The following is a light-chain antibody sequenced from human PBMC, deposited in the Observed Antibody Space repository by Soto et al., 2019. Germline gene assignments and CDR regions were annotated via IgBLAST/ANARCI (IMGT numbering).Light chain of an antibody. J-gene: IGLJ2*01. CDR3: CSYAGSSTRVV. CDR1: SSDVGSYNL. Sequence: QLVLTQPASVSGSPGQSITISCTGTSSDVGSYNLVSWYQQNPGKAPKLMIYEGSKRPSGVSNRFSGSKSGNTASLTTSGLQAEDEADYYCCSYAGSSTRVVFGGGTKLTVL. CDR2: EGS. V-gene: IGLV2-23*01.